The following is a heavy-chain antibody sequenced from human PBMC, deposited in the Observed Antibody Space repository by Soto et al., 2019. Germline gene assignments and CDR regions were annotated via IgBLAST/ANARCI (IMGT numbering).Heavy chain of an antibody. J-gene: IGHJ4*01. CDR3: ARATRDSSGYWNYFDY. V-gene: IGHV4-59*01. D-gene: IGHD3-22*01. Sequence: PSETLSLTCTVSGGSISSYYWSWIRQPPGKGLEWIGYIYYSGSTNYNPSLKSRVTISVDTSKNQFSLKLSSVTAADTAVYYCARATRDSSGYWNYFDYWGQGIQVT. CDR2: IYYSGST. CDR1: GGSISSYY.